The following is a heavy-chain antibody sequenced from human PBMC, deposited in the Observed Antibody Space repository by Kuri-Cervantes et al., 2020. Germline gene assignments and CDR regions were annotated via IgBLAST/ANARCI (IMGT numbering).Heavy chain of an antibody. CDR3: ARGDDYVWGTCLFDY. CDR2: VSHSRNT. Sequence: SETLSPTCDISGSSSSTGYSWGWIRQPPGKGLECIGSVSHSRNTFYNPSLQSLATITLDTSKNQFSLKVRSVTAADTAVYYCARGDDYVWGTCLFDYWGQGTLVTVSS. CDR1: GSSSSTGYS. V-gene: IGHV4-38-2*01. D-gene: IGHD3-16*01. J-gene: IGHJ4*02.